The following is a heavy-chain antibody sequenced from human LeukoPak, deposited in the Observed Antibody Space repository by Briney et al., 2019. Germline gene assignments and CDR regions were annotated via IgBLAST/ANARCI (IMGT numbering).Heavy chain of an antibody. Sequence: GASMKVSCKASGGTFSSYAISWVRQAPGQGLEWMGGIIPIFGTANYAQKFQGRVTITADESTSTAYMELSSLRSGDTAVYYCARGGGGESYYDEWDRWGQGTLVTVSS. CDR3: ARGGGGESYYDEWDR. J-gene: IGHJ4*02. V-gene: IGHV1-69*13. CDR2: IIPIFGTA. CDR1: GGTFSSYA. D-gene: IGHD3-22*01.